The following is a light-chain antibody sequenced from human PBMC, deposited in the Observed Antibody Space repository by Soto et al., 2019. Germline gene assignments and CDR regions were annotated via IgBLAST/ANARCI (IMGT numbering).Light chain of an antibody. J-gene: IGLJ1*01. CDR3: TSYAGSKNFYV. CDR1: SSDVGGYNY. V-gene: IGLV2-8*01. Sequence: QSVLTQPPYASGSPGQSVTISCTGTSSDVGGYNYVSWFQQHPGKAPKVMIYEVTKRPSGVPDRFSGSKSGNTASLTVSGFQAEDEADYYCTSYAGSKNFYVFGTGTKVTVL. CDR2: EVT.